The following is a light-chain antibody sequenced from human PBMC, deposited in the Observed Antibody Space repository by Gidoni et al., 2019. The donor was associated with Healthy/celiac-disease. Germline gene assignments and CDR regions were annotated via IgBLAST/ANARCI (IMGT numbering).Light chain of an antibody. CDR1: SSNIGSNT. Sequence: QSVLTQPPSASGTPGQRVTISCSGSSSNIGSNTVNWYHQLPGTAPKRLIYSNNQRPAGVPDRFSGSKSGTSASLAISGLQSEDEADYYCAAWDDSLNGYVVFGGGTKLTVL. CDR2: SNN. J-gene: IGLJ2*01. V-gene: IGLV1-44*01. CDR3: AAWDDSLNGYVV.